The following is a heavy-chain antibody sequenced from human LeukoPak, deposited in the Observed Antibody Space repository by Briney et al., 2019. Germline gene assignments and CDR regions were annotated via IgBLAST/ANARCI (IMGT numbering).Heavy chain of an antibody. CDR1: GFTFSSYW. CDR2: INSDGSST. CDR3: ARELRGLRLSLRSYVRSWWFDP. Sequence: PGGSLRLSCAASGFTFSSYWMHWVRQAPGKGLVWVSRINSDGSSTSYADSVKGRFTISRDNAKNSLYLQMNSLRAEDTALYYCARELRGLRLSLRSYVRSWWFDPWGQGTLVTVSS. V-gene: IGHV3-74*01. J-gene: IGHJ5*02. D-gene: IGHD1-26*01.